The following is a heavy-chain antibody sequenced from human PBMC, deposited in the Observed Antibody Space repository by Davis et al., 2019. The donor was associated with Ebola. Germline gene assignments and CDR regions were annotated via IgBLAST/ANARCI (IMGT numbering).Heavy chain of an antibody. CDR1: GFTLDDYA. D-gene: IGHD5-24*01. V-gene: IGHV3-48*03. CDR2: ISRGGNTK. J-gene: IGHJ4*02. Sequence: GGSLRLSCAASGFTLDDYAMHWVRQAPGKGLEWISYISRGGNTKYYADSVKGRFSISRDNAKDSLYLQMSSLGAEDTAVYYCARDSLRDGYPELDYWGQGTLVTVSS. CDR3: ARDSLRDGYPELDY.